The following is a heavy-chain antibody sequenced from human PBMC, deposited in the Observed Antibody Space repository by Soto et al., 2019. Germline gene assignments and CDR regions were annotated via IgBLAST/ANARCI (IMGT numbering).Heavy chain of an antibody. D-gene: IGHD6-6*01. J-gene: IGHJ4*02. Sequence: GGSLRLSCTTSGFTFGDYAMSWFRQAPGKGLEWIGYIRSNTYGGTTEYAASVKGRFTISRDDSKRVAHLQMNSLETEDTAVYFCARRKYLHYWGQGTLVTVSS. CDR3: ARRKYLHY. CDR2: IRSNTYGGTT. CDR1: GFTFGDYA. V-gene: IGHV3-49*03.